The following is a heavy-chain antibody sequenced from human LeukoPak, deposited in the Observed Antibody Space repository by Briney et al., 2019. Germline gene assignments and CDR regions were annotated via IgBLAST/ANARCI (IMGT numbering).Heavy chain of an antibody. Sequence: GASVKVSCKASGYTFTGYGISWVRQAPGHGLEWMGWISAYNGNTNYAQKLQGRVTMTTDTSTSTAYMELRSLRSDDTAVYYCARSPDSSGYYWLSWFDPWGQGTLVTVSS. J-gene: IGHJ5*02. CDR3: ARSPDSSGYYWLSWFDP. CDR1: GYTFTGYG. V-gene: IGHV1-18*01. CDR2: ISAYNGNT. D-gene: IGHD3-22*01.